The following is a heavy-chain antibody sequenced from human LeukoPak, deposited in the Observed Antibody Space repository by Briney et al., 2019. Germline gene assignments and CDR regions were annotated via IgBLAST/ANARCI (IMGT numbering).Heavy chain of an antibody. Sequence: ASVKVSCKASGYTFTSYGISWVRQAPGQGLEWMGWISAYNGNTNYAQKLQGRATMTTDTSTSTAYMELRSLRSDDTAVYYCARDRSSRAYYDSSGYLGYWGQGTLVTVSS. V-gene: IGHV1-18*01. CDR3: ARDRSSRAYYDSSGYLGY. CDR1: GYTFTSYG. D-gene: IGHD3-22*01. J-gene: IGHJ4*02. CDR2: ISAYNGNT.